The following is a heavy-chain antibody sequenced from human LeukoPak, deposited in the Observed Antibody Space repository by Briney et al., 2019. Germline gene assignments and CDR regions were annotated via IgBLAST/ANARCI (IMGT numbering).Heavy chain of an antibody. J-gene: IGHJ4*02. D-gene: IGHD5-12*01. V-gene: IGHV3-23*01. CDR3: TKMGGYDWGEFDY. CDR2: ISNSAGST. CDR1: GFTFNSYA. Sequence: GGSLRLSCAASGFTFNSYALTWVRQAPGKGLEGVSAISNSAGSTYYADFVKGRFTISRDNSKNTLYLRMNSLRAEDTAVYYCTKMGGYDWGEFDYWGRGTLVTVSS.